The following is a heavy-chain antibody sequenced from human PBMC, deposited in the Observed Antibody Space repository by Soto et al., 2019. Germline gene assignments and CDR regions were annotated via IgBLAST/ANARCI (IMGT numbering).Heavy chain of an antibody. CDR3: ARDPPIDSNSSDGMDV. D-gene: IGHD4-4*01. J-gene: IGHJ6*02. CDR2: IIPIFGTA. V-gene: IGHV1-69*13. Sequence: SVKVSCKASGCTFSSYAISWVRQAPGQGLEWMGGIIPIFGTANYAQKFQGRVTITADESTSTAYMELSSLRSEDTAVYYCARDPPIDSNSSDGMDVWGQGTTVTVSS. CDR1: GCTFSSYA.